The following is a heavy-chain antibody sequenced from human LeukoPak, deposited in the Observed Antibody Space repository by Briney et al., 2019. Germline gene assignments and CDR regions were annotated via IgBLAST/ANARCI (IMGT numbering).Heavy chain of an antibody. D-gene: IGHD2-2*01. CDR3: AKDYCSSTSCNFDY. Sequence: GGSLRLPCAASGFTFSSYGMHWVRQAPGKGLEWVAFIRYDGSNKYYADSVKGRFTISRDNSKNTLYLQMNSLRAEDTAVYYCAKDYCSSTSCNFDYWGQGTLVTVSS. V-gene: IGHV3-30*02. J-gene: IGHJ4*02. CDR2: IRYDGSNK. CDR1: GFTFSSYG.